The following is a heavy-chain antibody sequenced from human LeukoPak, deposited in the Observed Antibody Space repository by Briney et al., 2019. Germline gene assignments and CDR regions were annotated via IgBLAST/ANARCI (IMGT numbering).Heavy chain of an antibody. J-gene: IGHJ4*02. CDR2: IDPNSGNI. D-gene: IGHD1-26*01. V-gene: IGHV1-46*01. CDR3: AREPTSGSCYFDY. Sequence: ASVKVSCKASGYTFTSSYMHWVRQAPGQGLEWMGMIDPNSGNINYAKKFQGRVTVTRDTSTSTVYMELSSLRSEDTAVYYCAREPTSGSCYFDYWGQGTLVTVSS. CDR1: GYTFTSSY.